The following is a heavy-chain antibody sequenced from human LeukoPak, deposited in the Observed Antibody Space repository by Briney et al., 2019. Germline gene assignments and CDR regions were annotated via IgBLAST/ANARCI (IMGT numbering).Heavy chain of an antibody. J-gene: IGHJ5*02. Sequence: GGSLRLSCSASGFKFGDYAMTWVRQAPGKGLEWVSGISVSGGITFYADSVKGRFTISRDNSKNTLYLQMNSLRGEDTAVYYCAKTGTTVTTLNWFDPWGQGTLVTVSS. CDR1: GFKFGDYA. D-gene: IGHD4-17*01. CDR2: ISVSGGIT. V-gene: IGHV3-23*01. CDR3: AKTGTTVTTLNWFDP.